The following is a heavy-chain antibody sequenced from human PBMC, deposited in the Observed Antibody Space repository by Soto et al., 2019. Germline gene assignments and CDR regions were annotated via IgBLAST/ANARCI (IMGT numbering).Heavy chain of an antibody. V-gene: IGHV3-21*01. D-gene: IGHD3-9*01. CDR3: ARDWLPNDAFDT. J-gene: IGHJ3*02. CDR1: GFTFSSYS. CDR2: ISSSSSYI. Sequence: GGSLRLSCAASGFTFSSYSMNWVRQAPGKGLEWVSSISSSSSYIYYADSVKGRFTISRDNAKNSLYLQMNSLRAEDTAVYYCARDWLPNDAFDTWGQGTMVTV.